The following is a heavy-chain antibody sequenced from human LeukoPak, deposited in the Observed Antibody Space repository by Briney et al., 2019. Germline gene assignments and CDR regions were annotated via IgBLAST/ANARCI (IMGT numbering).Heavy chain of an antibody. CDR2: ISGSDGST. J-gene: IGHJ5*02. D-gene: IGHD2-15*01. CDR1: GFTFSSYA. Sequence: GGSLRLSCAASGFTFSSYAMSWVRQAPGKRLEWVSGISGSDGSTYYADSVKGRFIISRDNSKNTLYVQMNSLRAEDTAVYYCAKARGFCSGGSCYNPFDPWGQGTLVTVSS. V-gene: IGHV3-23*01. CDR3: AKARGFCSGGSCYNPFDP.